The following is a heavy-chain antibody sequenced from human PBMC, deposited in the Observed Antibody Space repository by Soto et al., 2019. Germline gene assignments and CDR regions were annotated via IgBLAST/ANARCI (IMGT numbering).Heavy chain of an antibody. Sequence: QVQLVQSGAEVKKPGASVKVSCKASGYTFTGYYMHWVRQAPGQGLEWMGWINPNSGGTNYAQKFQGWGTMTRDTSISTAYMELSRLRSDDTAVYYCARGPSIAVAGTIFDYWGQGTLVTVSS. D-gene: IGHD6-19*01. J-gene: IGHJ4*02. CDR2: INPNSGGT. V-gene: IGHV1-2*04. CDR1: GYTFTGYY. CDR3: ARGPSIAVAGTIFDY.